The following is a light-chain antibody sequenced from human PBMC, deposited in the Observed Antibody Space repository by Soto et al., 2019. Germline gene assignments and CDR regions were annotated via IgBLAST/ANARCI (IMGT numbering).Light chain of an antibody. CDR3: QQYNNWPRT. CDR1: QSVSDN. J-gene: IGKJ1*01. V-gene: IGKV3D-15*01. Sequence: VMTQSPAPLSVSPGERATLSCRASQSVSDNLAWYQQKPGQAPRLLIYGASHRATGIPATFSGSGSGTEFTLTISSLQSEDVAVYYCQQYNNWPRTLGQGTKVDIK. CDR2: GAS.